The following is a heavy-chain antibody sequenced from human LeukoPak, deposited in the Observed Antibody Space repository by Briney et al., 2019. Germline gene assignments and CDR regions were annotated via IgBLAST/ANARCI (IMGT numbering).Heavy chain of an antibody. CDR3: ASRYYDSSGYYPDYYYYGMDV. Sequence: QSGGSLRLSCAASGFTFSSYAMSWVRQAPGKGLEWVSAISGSGGSTYYADSVKGRFTISRDNSKNTLYLQMNSLRAEDTAVYYCASRYYDSSGYYPDYYYYGMDVWGQGTTVTVSS. V-gene: IGHV3-23*01. CDR2: ISGSGGST. J-gene: IGHJ6*02. CDR1: GFTFSSYA. D-gene: IGHD3-22*01.